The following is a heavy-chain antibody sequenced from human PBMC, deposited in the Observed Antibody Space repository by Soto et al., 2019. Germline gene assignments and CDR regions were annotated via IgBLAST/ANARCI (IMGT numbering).Heavy chain of an antibody. CDR2: IIPIFGTA. J-gene: IGHJ5*02. D-gene: IGHD4-17*01. CDR3: ARSGGVRDRDYAPNWFDP. Sequence: SVKVSCKASGGTFGSYAISWVRQAPGQGLEWMGGIIPIFGTANYAQKFQGRVTITADKSTSTAYMELSSLRSEDTAVYYCARSGGVRDRDYAPNWFDPWGQGTLVTVSS. CDR1: GGTFGSYA. V-gene: IGHV1-69*06.